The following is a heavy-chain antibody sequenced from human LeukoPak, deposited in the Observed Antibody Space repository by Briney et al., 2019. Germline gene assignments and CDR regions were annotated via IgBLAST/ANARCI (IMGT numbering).Heavy chain of an antibody. J-gene: IGHJ4*02. D-gene: IGHD3-10*01. CDR1: GFTFGSFW. CDR3: ARDTSGLDY. V-gene: IGHV3-7*04. CDR2: IKQDGSET. Sequence: GGSLRLSSAASGFTFGSFWMSWVRQAPGRGLEWLANIKQDGSETYYVDSVKGRFTISRDNAKNSLFLQMNSLRAEDTAVYYCARDTSGLDYWGQGTLVTVSS.